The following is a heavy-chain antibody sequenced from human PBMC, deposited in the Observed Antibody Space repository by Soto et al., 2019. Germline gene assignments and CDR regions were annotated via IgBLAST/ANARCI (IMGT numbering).Heavy chain of an antibody. V-gene: IGHV4-34*01. CDR2: INHSGST. J-gene: IGHJ6*03. Sequence: QVQLQQWGAGLLKPSETLSLTCAVYGGSFSGYYWSWIRQPPGKGLEWIGEINHSGSTNYNPSLKSRVTISVDTSKNQFSLKLSSVTAADTAVYYCSRKRTKTYGSAQYYYYYYMDVWGKGTTVTVSS. CDR3: SRKRTKTYGSAQYYYYYYMDV. D-gene: IGHD3-10*01. CDR1: GGSFSGYY.